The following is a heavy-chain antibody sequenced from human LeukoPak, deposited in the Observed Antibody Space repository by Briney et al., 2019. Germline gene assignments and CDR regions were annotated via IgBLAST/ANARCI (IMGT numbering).Heavy chain of an antibody. Sequence: GGSLRLSCAASGFTFSSYSMNWGRQASGKGLKWVSSISSSSSYIYYADSVKGRFTISRDNAKNSLYLQMNSLRAEDTAVYYCARKPVDGDYFDYWGQGTLVTVSS. CDR2: ISSSSSYI. CDR1: GFTFSSYS. V-gene: IGHV3-21*01. D-gene: IGHD4-17*01. J-gene: IGHJ4*02. CDR3: ARKPVDGDYFDY.